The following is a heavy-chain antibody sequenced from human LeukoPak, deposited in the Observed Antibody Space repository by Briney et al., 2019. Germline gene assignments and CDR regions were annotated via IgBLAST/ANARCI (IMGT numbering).Heavy chain of an antibody. D-gene: IGHD3-9*01. CDR1: GFTFSSYA. Sequence: GGSLRLSCAASGFTFSSYAMSWVRQAPGKGLEWVSAISGSGGSTYYADSVKGRFTISRDNSKNTLYLQMNSLRAEDTAVYYCAKAHVLRYFVDATPSGLFDYWGQGTLVTVSS. J-gene: IGHJ4*02. CDR3: AKAHVLRYFVDATPSGLFDY. V-gene: IGHV3-23*01. CDR2: ISGSGGST.